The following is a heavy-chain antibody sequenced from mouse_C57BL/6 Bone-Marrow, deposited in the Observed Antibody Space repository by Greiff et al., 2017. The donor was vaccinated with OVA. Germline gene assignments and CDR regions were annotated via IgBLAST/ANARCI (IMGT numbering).Heavy chain of an antibody. CDR2: IRSKSNNYAT. CDR1: GFSFNTYA. CDR3: VRQGGTLPYFDV. J-gene: IGHJ1*03. V-gene: IGHV10-1*01. D-gene: IGHD3-1*01. Sequence: EVQGVESGGGLVQPKGSLKLSCAASGFSFNTYAMNWVRQAPGKGLEWVARIRSKSNNYATYYADSVKDRFTISRDDSESMLYLQMNNLKTEDTAMYYCVRQGGTLPYFDVWGTGTTVTVSS.